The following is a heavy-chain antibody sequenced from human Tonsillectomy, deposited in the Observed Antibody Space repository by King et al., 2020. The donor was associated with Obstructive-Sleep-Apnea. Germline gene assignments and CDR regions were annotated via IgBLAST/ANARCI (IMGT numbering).Heavy chain of an antibody. CDR1: GFTFDYYT. CDR3: AKDGLRGGTTTTTAYGMDV. V-gene: IGHV3-9*01. CDR2: INWNRENI. Sequence: VQLVESGGGWVQPGRSLRLSCAASGFTFDYYTMHWSRQGPGKGREWVSSINWNRENIDHAASVKGRVTISRDNAKKSLYRQMNSLGVEDTALYYCAKDGLRGGTTTTTAYGMDVWGQGTTVSVSS. J-gene: IGHJ6*02. D-gene: IGHD2/OR15-2a*01.